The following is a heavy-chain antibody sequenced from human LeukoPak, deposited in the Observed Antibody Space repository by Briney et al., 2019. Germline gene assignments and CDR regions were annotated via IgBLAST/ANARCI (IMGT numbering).Heavy chain of an antibody. CDR3: ARDAPPYYYDSSGPEEYFQH. D-gene: IGHD3-22*01. CDR2: INSDGSST. Sequence: GGSLRLSRAASGFTFSSYWMHWVRQAPGKGLVWVSRINSDGSSTSYADSVKGRFTISRDNAKNTLYLQMNSLRAEDTAVYYCARDAPPYYYDSSGPEEYFQHWGQGTLVTVSS. CDR1: GFTFSSYW. V-gene: IGHV3-74*01. J-gene: IGHJ1*01.